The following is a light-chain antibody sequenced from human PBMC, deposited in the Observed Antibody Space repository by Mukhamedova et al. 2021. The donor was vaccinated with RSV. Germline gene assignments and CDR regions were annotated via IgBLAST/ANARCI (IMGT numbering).Light chain of an antibody. Sequence: WYQHHAGKAPKLIIYEFNKRPSGISIRFSGSKSGNTASLTISGLQAEDEADYYCCSYAGRSSWIFGGGTKLTVL. V-gene: IGLV2-23*02. CDR2: EFN. CDR3: CSYAGRSSWI. J-gene: IGLJ2*01.